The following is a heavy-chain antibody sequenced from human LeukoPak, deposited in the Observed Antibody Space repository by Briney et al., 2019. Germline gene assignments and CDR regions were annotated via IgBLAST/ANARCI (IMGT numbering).Heavy chain of an antibody. CDR1: GFTFSSYA. J-gene: IGHJ4*02. V-gene: IGHV3-23*01. CDR2: ISGSGGST. D-gene: IGHD2-2*02. CDR3: AKGHCSSTSCYIGDYFDY. Sequence: SGGSLRLSCAASGFTFSSYAMSWVRQAPGKGLEWVSAISGSGGSTYYADSVKGRFTISRDNSKNTLYLQMNSLRAEDTAVYYCAKGHCSSTSCYIGDYFDYWGQGTLVTVSS.